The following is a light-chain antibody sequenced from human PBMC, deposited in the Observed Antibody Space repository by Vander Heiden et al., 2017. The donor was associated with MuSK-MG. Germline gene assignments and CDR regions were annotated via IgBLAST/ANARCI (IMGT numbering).Light chain of an antibody. CDR3: QQDGSSTGT. CDR2: GAS. Sequence: EIVLTQSPGTQSLSPGERATLSCRASQSVSSSYLAWYQQKPGQAPRLLIYGASSRATGIPDRFSGSGSGTDFTLTISRLEPEDFAVYYCQQDGSSTGTFGQGTKVEIK. J-gene: IGKJ1*01. V-gene: IGKV3-20*01. CDR1: QSVSSSY.